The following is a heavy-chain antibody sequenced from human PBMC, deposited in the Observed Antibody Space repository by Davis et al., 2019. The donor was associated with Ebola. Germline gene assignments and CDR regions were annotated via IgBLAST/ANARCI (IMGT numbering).Heavy chain of an antibody. V-gene: IGHV3-64*01. J-gene: IGHJ4*02. CDR3: ARVWGPSFFDY. CDR1: GFTFSSYA. CDR2: ISSNGGST. D-gene: IGHD3-16*01. Sequence: GESLKISCAASGFTFSSYAMHWVRQAPGKGLEYVSAISSNGGSTYYANSVKGRFTISRDNSKNTLYLQMGSLRAEDMAVYYCARVWGPSFFDYWGQGTLVTVSS.